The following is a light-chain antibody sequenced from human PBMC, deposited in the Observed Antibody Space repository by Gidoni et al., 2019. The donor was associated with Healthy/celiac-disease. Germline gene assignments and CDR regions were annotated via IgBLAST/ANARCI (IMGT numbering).Light chain of an antibody. V-gene: IGKV1-5*03. CDR1: QSISSW. Sequence: DIQMTQSPSTLSASVGDRVTITCRASQSISSWLAWYQQKPGKAPKLLIYKASSLESGVPSRFSGSVSGTEFTLTISSLQPDDFATYYCQQYNSLWTFGQGTKVEIQ. CDR3: QQYNSLWT. J-gene: IGKJ1*01. CDR2: KAS.